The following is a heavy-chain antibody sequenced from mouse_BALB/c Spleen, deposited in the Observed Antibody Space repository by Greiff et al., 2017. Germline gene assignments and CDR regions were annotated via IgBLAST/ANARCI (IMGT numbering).Heavy chain of an antibody. J-gene: IGHJ1*01. D-gene: IGHD1-1*01. Sequence: EVKLQESGPSLVKPSQTLSLTCSVTGDSITSGYWNWIRKFPGNKLEYMGYISYSGSTYYNPSLKSRISITRDTSKNQYYLQLNSVTTEDTATYYCARYKSSYWYFDVWGAGTTVTVSS. V-gene: IGHV3-8*02. CDR2: ISYSGST. CDR1: GDSITSGY. CDR3: ARYKSSYWYFDV.